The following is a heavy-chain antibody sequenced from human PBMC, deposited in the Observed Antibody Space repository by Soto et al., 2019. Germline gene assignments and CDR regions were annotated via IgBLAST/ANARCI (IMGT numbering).Heavy chain of an antibody. CDR1: GFTFSSYS. V-gene: IGHV3-21*01. CDR3: AREGYYYYGMDV. J-gene: IGHJ6*02. CDR2: ISSSSSYI. Sequence: EVHLVESGGGLVKPGGPLRLSCAASGFTFSSYSMNWVRQAPGKGLEWVSSISSSSSYIYYADSVKGRFTISRDNAKNSLYLQMNSLRAEDTAVYYCAREGYYYYGMDVWGQGTTVTVSS.